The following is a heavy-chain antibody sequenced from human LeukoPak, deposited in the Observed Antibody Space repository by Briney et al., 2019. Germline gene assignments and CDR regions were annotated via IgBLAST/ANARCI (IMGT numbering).Heavy chain of an antibody. V-gene: IGHV4-39*07. CDR3: ARVGHDSSGYYAPIFYYYYYMDV. D-gene: IGHD3-22*01. Sequence: SETLSLTCTVSGGSISSSSYYWGWIRQPPGKGLEWIGSIYYSGSTYYNPSLKSRVTISVDTPKNQFSLKLSSVTAADTAVYYCARVGHDSSGYYAPIFYYYYYMDVWAKGPRSPSP. CDR2: IYYSGST. CDR1: GGSISSSSYY. J-gene: IGHJ6*03.